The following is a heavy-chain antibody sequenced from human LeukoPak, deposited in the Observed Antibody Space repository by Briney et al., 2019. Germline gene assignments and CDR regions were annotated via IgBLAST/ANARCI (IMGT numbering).Heavy chain of an antibody. CDR1: GFTFSSHD. CDR3: ARDYGGPHYFDY. Sequence: GGSLRLSCAASGFTFSSHDMNWVRQAPGKGLEWVSSITTATRSYIYYADSVKGRFTISRDDAKNSLYLQMDSLRAEDTAVYYCARDYGGPHYFDYWGQGTLVTVSS. CDR2: ITTATRSYI. J-gene: IGHJ4*02. V-gene: IGHV3-21*01. D-gene: IGHD2-15*01.